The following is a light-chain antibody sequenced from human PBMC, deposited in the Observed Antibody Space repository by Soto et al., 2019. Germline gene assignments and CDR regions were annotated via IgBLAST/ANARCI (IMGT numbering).Light chain of an antibody. J-gene: IGKJ1*01. CDR2: KAS. Sequence: IQMTQSPSTLSASVGDRVTITCRARQSVNIWLAWYQQKPGKAPKLLIYKASSLESGVPSRFSGSGSGTEFTLTISSLQPDDFATYYCQQYNTYSRTFGQGTKVGIK. V-gene: IGKV1-5*03. CDR3: QQYNTYSRT. CDR1: QSVNIW.